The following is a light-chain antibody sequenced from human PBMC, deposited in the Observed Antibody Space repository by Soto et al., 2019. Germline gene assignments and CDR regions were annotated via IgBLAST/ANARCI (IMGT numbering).Light chain of an antibody. CDR3: HQYASSRT. CDR2: GAS. Sequence: EIVLTQSPGTLSLSPGERATLSCRASQSVSSSFLAWYQQKPGQAPRLLIYGASSRATGIPDRFSGSGSETDFTLTIRRLEPEDFAVYYCHQYASSRTFGQGTKVEIK. V-gene: IGKV3-20*01. J-gene: IGKJ1*01. CDR1: QSVSSSF.